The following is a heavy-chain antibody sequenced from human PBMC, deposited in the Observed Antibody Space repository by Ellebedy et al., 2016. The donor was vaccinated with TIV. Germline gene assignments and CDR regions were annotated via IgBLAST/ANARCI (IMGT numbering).Heavy chain of an antibody. CDR2: IIPIFGTA. V-gene: IGHV1-69*13. Sequence: AASVKVSCNASGGTFSSYAISWVRQAPGQGLEWMGGIIPIFGTANYAQEFQGRVTITADESTSTAYMELSSLRSEDTSVYYCASDVGYCSGGCCYGPGDYWGQGTLVTVSS. CDR1: GGTFSSYA. D-gene: IGHD2-15*01. CDR3: ASDVGYCSGGCCYGPGDY. J-gene: IGHJ4*02.